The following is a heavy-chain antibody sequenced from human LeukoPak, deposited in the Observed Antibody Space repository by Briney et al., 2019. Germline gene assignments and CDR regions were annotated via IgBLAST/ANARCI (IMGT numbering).Heavy chain of an antibody. D-gene: IGHD3-22*01. CDR2: IFYNGNT. CDR1: GGSILDSTYY. Sequence: PSETLSLTCTVSGGSILDSTYYWAWIRQPPGKGLEWIATIFYNGNTHYNPSLKSRVTMSVDTVKNQFSLNLNSVTAADTAVYYCARQSSGYYYGWFDPWGQGTLVIVSS. CDR3: ARQSSGYYYGWFDP. V-gene: IGHV4-39*01. J-gene: IGHJ5*02.